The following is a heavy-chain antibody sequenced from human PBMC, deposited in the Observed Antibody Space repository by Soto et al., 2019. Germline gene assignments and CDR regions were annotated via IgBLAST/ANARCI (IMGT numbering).Heavy chain of an antibody. CDR1: GYTFTSYY. CDR2: INPNSGGT. D-gene: IGHD3-10*01. V-gene: IGHV1-2*04. J-gene: IGHJ6*03. Sequence: ASVKVSCKASGYTFTSYYMHWVRQAPGQGLEWMGRINPNSGGTSYARKFQGWVTMTRDTSTSTAYMELSRLRSDDTAVYYCAREPYYYGSGSPYYYMDVWGKGTTVTVSS. CDR3: AREPYYYGSGSPYYYMDV.